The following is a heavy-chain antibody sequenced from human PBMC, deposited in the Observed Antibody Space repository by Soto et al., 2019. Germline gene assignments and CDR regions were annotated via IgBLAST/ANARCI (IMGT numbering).Heavy chain of an antibody. J-gene: IGHJ4*02. CDR1: GFTFSSYG. Sequence: GGSLRLSCAASGFTFSSYGMHWVRQAPGKGLEWVAVISYDGSNKYYADSVKGRFTISRDNSKNTLYLQMNSLRAEDTAVYYCAKGRGSSPTSCCDYWGQGTLVTVSS. CDR2: ISYDGSNK. CDR3: AKGRGSSPTSCCDY. V-gene: IGHV3-30*18. D-gene: IGHD2-2*01.